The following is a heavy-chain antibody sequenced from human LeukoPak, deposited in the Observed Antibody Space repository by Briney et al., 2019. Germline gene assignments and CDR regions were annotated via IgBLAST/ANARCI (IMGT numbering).Heavy chain of an antibody. V-gene: IGHV3-23*01. CDR1: GFTFSSYA. J-gene: IGHJ1*01. Sequence: PGGSLRLSCAASGFTFSSYAMSWVRQAPGKGLEWVSAISGSGGSTYYADSVKGRFTISRDNSKNTLYLQMNSLGAEDTAVYYCAHIRGGNTGYFQHWGQGTLVTVSS. D-gene: IGHD4-23*01. CDR2: ISGSGGST. CDR3: AHIRGGNTGYFQH.